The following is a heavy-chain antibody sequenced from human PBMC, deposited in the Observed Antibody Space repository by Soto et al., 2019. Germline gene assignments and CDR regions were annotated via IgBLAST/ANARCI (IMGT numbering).Heavy chain of an antibody. Sequence: ASVKVSCKASGYTFTGYGISRVRQAPGQGLEWMGWISAYNGNTNYAQKLQGRVTMTTDTSTSTAYMELRSLRSDDTAVYYCARLQHVYNILTGYSSNYYYGMDVWGQGTTVTVSS. CDR1: GYTFTGYG. CDR2: ISAYNGNT. J-gene: IGHJ6*02. D-gene: IGHD3-9*01. V-gene: IGHV1-18*01. CDR3: ARLQHVYNILTGYSSNYYYGMDV.